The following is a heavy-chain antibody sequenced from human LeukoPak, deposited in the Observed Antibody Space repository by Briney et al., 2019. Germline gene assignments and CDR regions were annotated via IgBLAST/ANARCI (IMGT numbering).Heavy chain of an antibody. CDR3: ARDSRPTIFMFDAFDI. CDR2: ISATSIT. Sequence: GGSLRLSCVASGFTFTEYSVNWVRQAPGKGLEWVSYISATSITYYADSVKGRFTVSRDSAKNSLSLQMNSLRAEDTAIYYCARDSRPTIFMFDAFDIWGLGTMVTVSS. J-gene: IGHJ3*02. V-gene: IGHV3-69-1*02. CDR1: GFTFTEYS. D-gene: IGHD3-3*01.